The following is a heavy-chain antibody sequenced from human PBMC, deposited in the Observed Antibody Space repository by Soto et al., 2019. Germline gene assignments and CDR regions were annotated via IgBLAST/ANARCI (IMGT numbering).Heavy chain of an antibody. Sequence: SETLSLTCAVYGVSFSGYYWSWIRQPPGKGLEWIGEINHSGSTNYNPSLKSRVTISVDTSKNQFSLKLSSVTAADTAVYYCARCIVFNCSGGSCYSGAFDYWGQGTLVTVSS. J-gene: IGHJ4*02. CDR2: INHSGST. CDR1: GVSFSGYY. CDR3: ARCIVFNCSGGSCYSGAFDY. D-gene: IGHD2-15*01. V-gene: IGHV4-34*01.